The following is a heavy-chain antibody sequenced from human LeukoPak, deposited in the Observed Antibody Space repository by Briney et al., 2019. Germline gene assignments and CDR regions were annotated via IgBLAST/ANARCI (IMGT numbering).Heavy chain of an antibody. D-gene: IGHD3-3*01. J-gene: IGHJ4*02. Sequence: GGSLRLSCAASGFTFSTYAMNWVRQAPGKGLEWVSYISSSSNTIYYADSVQGRFTISRDNANNSLYLQMNSLRAEDAAVYYCARDGYDFWSGYPTTVDFWGQGTLVTVSS. V-gene: IGHV3-48*01. CDR1: GFTFSTYA. CDR3: ARDGYDFWSGYPTTVDF. CDR2: ISSSSNTI.